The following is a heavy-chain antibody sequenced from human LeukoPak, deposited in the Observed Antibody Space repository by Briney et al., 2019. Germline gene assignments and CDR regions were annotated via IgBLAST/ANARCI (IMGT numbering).Heavy chain of an antibody. CDR2: IHYSGST. CDR3: ARVRATGAFDI. D-gene: IGHD5-12*01. Sequence: PSETLSLTCSVSGGSISNYYWSWIRQPPEKGLEWIGYIHYSGSTNYNPSLKSRVTISVDTSKNQFSLKLSSVTAADTAVYYCARVRATGAFDIWGQGTMVTVSP. CDR1: GGSISNYY. V-gene: IGHV4-59*08. J-gene: IGHJ3*02.